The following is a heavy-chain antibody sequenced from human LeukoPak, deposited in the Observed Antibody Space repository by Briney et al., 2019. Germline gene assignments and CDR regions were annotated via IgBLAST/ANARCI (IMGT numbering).Heavy chain of an antibody. V-gene: IGHV3-21*01. J-gene: IGHJ4*02. D-gene: IGHD3-10*01. CDR1: GFTFVSYT. CDR3: ARDYGSGNYFLYFDS. CDR2: ISSSSTYI. Sequence: GGSLRLSCAASGFTFVSYTMNWVRQAPGKGLEWVSSISSSSTYIYYADSVKGRFSISRDNAKNSLSLQMNSLRAEDTAVYYCARDYGSGNYFLYFDSWGQGTLVTVSS.